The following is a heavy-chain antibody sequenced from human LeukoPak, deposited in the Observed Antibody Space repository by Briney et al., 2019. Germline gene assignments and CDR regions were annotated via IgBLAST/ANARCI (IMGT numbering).Heavy chain of an antibody. CDR1: GGSISSGDYY. J-gene: IGHJ4*02. D-gene: IGHD6-19*01. V-gene: IGHV4-30-4*08. Sequence: SETLSLTCTVSGGSISSGDYYWSWIRQPPGKGLEWIGYIYYSGSTYYNPSLKSRVTISVDTSKNQFSLKLSSVTAADTAAYYCARVFGWNYFDYWGQGTLVTVSS. CDR3: ARVFGWNYFDY. CDR2: IYYSGST.